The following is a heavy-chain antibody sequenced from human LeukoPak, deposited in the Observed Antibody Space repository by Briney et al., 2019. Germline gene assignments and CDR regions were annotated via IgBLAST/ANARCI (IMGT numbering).Heavy chain of an antibody. CDR1: GGTFSSYA. Sequence: SVKVSCKASGGTFSSYAISWVRQAPGQGLEWMGGIIPIFGTANYAQKFQGRVTITAGESTSTAYMELSSLRSEDTAVYYCARGYDFWSGYYCYWGQGTLVTVSS. V-gene: IGHV1-69*13. CDR2: IIPIFGTA. CDR3: ARGYDFWSGYYCY. J-gene: IGHJ4*02. D-gene: IGHD3-3*01.